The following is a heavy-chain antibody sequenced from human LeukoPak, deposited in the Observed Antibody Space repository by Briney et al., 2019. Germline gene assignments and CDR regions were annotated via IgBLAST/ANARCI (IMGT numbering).Heavy chain of an antibody. V-gene: IGHV1-69*13. CDR3: ARDTRSYYASALRGGDY. CDR1: GGTFSSYA. J-gene: IGHJ4*02. Sequence: ASVKVSCKASGGTFSSYAISWVRQAPGQGLEWMGGIIPIFGTANYAQKFQGRVTITADESTSTAYMELSSLRSEDTAVYYCARDTRSYYASALRGGDYWGQGTLVTVSS. D-gene: IGHD1-26*01. CDR2: IIPIFGTA.